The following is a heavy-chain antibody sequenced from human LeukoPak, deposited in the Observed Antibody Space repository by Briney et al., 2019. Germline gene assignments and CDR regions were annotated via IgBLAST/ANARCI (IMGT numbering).Heavy chain of an antibody. CDR2: TYYSGST. V-gene: IGHV4-39*01. D-gene: IGHD5-24*01. CDR1: GGSISNSNYY. Sequence: SSETLSLTCTVSGGSISNSNYYWDWIRQPPGKGLEWIGTTYYSGSTYFNPSLKDRVTISVDTSKNQFSLRLSSVNPADTAVYYCAKWLLFNRYYYGIDVWGRGTTVTVSS. CDR3: AKWLLFNRYYYGIDV. J-gene: IGHJ6*02.